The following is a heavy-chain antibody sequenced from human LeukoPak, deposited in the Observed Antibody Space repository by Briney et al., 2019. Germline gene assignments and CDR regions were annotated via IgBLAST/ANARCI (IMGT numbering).Heavy chain of an antibody. D-gene: IGHD3-10*01. J-gene: IGHJ5*02. Sequence: ASVKVSCKASGYTCTSYYMHWVRQAPGQGLEWRGIINPSGGSTSYAQKFQGRVTMTRDMSTSTVYMELSSLRSEDTAVYDCASDAQEPNTRRVDWSFDPWGQGPLVTVSS. CDR3: ASDAQEPNTRRVDWSFDP. V-gene: IGHV1-46*01. CDR1: GYTCTSYY. CDR2: INPSGGST.